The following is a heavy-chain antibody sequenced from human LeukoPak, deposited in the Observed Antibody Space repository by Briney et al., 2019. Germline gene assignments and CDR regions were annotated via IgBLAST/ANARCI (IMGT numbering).Heavy chain of an antibody. CDR1: GGSISSGSYY. V-gene: IGHV4-61*02. CDR2: IYTSGST. CDR3: GGVPAGLHAFDI. D-gene: IGHD2-2*01. Sequence: PSETLSLTCTVSGGSISSGSYYWSWIRQPAGKGLEWIGRIYTSGSTNYNPSLKSRVTISVDTSKNQFSLKLSSVTAADTAVYYCGGVPAGLHAFDIWGQGTMVTVSS. J-gene: IGHJ3*02.